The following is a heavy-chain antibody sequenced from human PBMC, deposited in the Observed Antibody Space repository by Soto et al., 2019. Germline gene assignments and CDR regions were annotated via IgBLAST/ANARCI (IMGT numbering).Heavy chain of an antibody. D-gene: IGHD2-15*01. CDR1: GDSISIRGYY. Sequence: SETLSLTCTVSGDSISIRGYYWSCIRHRPGQGLEWIGYIYFTGTTEYNPSLKSRLTISVDTSKNQLSLRLSSVTAADTAVYYCARVSWGYYFSGSFFQTYYFDYWGQGTPVTVSS. V-gene: IGHV4-31*03. CDR2: IYFTGTT. CDR3: ARVSWGYYFSGSFFQTYYFDY. J-gene: IGHJ4*02.